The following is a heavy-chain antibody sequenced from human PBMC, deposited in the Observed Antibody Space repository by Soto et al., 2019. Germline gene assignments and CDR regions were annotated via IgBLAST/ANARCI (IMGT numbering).Heavy chain of an antibody. J-gene: IGHJ5*02. Sequence: QVQLQESGPGLVKPSQTLSLTCTVSGGSISSGGYYWSWIRQHPGKGLEWIGYIYYSGSTYYNPSLKSRVTISVDTSKNQFSLKLSSVTAADTAVYYCARTVRTVTTYYWFDPWGQGTLVTVSS. V-gene: IGHV4-31*03. D-gene: IGHD4-17*01. CDR2: IYYSGST. CDR3: ARTVRTVTTYYWFDP. CDR1: GGSISSGGYY.